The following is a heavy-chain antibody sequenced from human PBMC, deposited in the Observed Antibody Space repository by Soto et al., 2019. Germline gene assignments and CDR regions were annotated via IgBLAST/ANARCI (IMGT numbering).Heavy chain of an antibody. D-gene: IGHD6-19*01. CDR2: INPNSGGT. CDR1: GYTFTGYY. CDR3: AREWCSSGYLCGMAF. V-gene: IGHV1-2*04. Sequence: GASVKVSCKASGYTFTGYYMHWVRQAPGQGLEWMGWINPNSGGTNYAQKFQGWVTMTRDTSISTAYMELSRLRSDDTAVYYCAREWCSSGYLCGMAFWGQGTTVTGSS. J-gene: IGHJ6*02.